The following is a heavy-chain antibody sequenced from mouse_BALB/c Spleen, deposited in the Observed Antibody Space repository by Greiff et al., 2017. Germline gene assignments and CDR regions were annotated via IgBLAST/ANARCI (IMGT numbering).Heavy chain of an antibody. J-gene: IGHJ3*01. CDR2: ISSGGST. Sequence: EVKLMESGGGLVKPGGSLKLSCAASGFTFSSYAMSWVRQTPEKRLEWVASISSGGSTYYPDSVKGRFTISRDNARNILYLQMSSLRSEDTAMYYCARGSLLRQEGFAYWGQGTLVTVSA. CDR3: ARGSLLRQEGFAY. D-gene: IGHD1-2*01. CDR1: GFTFSSYA. V-gene: IGHV5-6-5*01.